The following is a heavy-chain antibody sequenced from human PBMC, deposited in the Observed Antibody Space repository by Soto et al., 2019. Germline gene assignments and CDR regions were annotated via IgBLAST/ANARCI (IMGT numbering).Heavy chain of an antibody. CDR1: GFTFSSYG. CDR3: AKTRGYSYDYGMDV. V-gene: IGHV3-30*18. CDR2: ISYDGSNK. D-gene: IGHD5-12*01. Sequence: HPGGSLRLSCGTSGFTFSSYGMQWVRQAPGKGLEWVAVISYDGSNKYYADSVKGRFTISRDNSKNTVYLQMSSLRAEDAAVYYCAKTRGYSYDYGMDVWGQGTTVTVSS. J-gene: IGHJ6*02.